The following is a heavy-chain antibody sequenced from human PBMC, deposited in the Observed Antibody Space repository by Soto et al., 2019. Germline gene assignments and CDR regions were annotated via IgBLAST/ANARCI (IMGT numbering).Heavy chain of an antibody. Sequence: QVQLVESGGGVVQPGRSLRLSCAASGFSISSSAMHWVRQAPGKGLEWVAVIAYDGSNKWYADSAKGRFTISRDNSKNTLYLDMSSLRAEDTAIYFCARDLQAGDDNVNWFAPWGQGTLVTVSS. V-gene: IGHV3-30-3*01. D-gene: IGHD1-1*01. J-gene: IGHJ5*02. CDR3: ARDLQAGDDNVNWFAP. CDR2: IAYDGSNK. CDR1: GFSISSSA.